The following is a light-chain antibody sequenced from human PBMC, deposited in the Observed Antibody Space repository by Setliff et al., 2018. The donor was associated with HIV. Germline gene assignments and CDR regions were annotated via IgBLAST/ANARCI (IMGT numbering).Light chain of an antibody. CDR3: SSYTSSSDV. V-gene: IGLV2-14*01. J-gene: IGLJ1*01. Sequence: QSVLTQPASVSGSPGQSITISCTGTSSDVGGYNYVSWYQQHPGKAPKLMIYDVSKRPSGVSNRFSGSKSGNTASLTISGLQAEDEAEYYCSSYTSSSDVFGTGTKVTVL. CDR1: SSDVGGYNY. CDR2: DVS.